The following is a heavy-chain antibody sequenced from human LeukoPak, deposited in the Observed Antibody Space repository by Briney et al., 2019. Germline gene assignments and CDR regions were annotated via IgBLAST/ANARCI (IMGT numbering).Heavy chain of an antibody. Sequence: PGGSLRLSCTASGFTFSRYAMNWVRQAPGKGLEWVSGLSVSGGSAYYADSVKGRFTISRDNPKNALYLQMNSLRAEDTAVYYCARGLRGYYGSDRPYYYMDVWGKGTTVTISS. V-gene: IGHV3-23*01. CDR2: LSVSGGSA. J-gene: IGHJ6*03. D-gene: IGHD3-10*01. CDR1: GFTFSRYA. CDR3: ARGLRGYYGSDRPYYYMDV.